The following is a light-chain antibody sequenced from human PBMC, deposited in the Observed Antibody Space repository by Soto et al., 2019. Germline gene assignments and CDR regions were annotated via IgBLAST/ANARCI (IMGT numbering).Light chain of an antibody. CDR3: QQYDNWPRT. CDR2: GAS. Sequence: KVMTRLQATRPFSPGEKAPLSCRAIRTLSSTLAWYQQRPGQAPRLLIFGASPRAIGIPARFSGSGSGTEFTLTISSLQSEDFAVYYCQQYDNWPRTFGQGTKLEIK. J-gene: IGKJ2*01. CDR1: RTLSST. V-gene: IGKV3-15*01.